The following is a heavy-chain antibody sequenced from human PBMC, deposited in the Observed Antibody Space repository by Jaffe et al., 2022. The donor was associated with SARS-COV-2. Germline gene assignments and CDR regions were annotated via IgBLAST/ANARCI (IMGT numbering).Heavy chain of an antibody. Sequence: QVQLVQSGAEMKKPGASVKVSCKASGYTLSSYGISWVRQAPGQGLEWMGWISVYKGNTKYAQKLQGRVTMTTDTSTSTAYMELRSLRSDDTAVYYCARDLYGGSHYCDYWGQGTLVTVSS. CDR3: ARDLYGGSHYCDY. J-gene: IGHJ4*02. CDR1: GYTLSSYG. CDR2: ISVYKGNT. D-gene: IGHD4-17*01. V-gene: IGHV1-18*01.